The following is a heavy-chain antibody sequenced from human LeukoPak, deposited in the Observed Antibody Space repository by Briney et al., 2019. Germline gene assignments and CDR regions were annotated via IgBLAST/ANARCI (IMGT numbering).Heavy chain of an antibody. D-gene: IGHD6-19*01. CDR2: ISSSGSTL. CDR3: ARGRQQWLVRGNWFDP. J-gene: IGHJ5*02. CDR1: GFTFSDYY. V-gene: IGHV3-11*04. Sequence: GGSLRLSCAASGFTFSDYYMSWIRQAPGKGLEGVSYISSSGSTLYYADSVTGRFTISRDNAKNSLYLQMNSLRAEDTAVYYCARGRQQWLVRGNWFDPWGQGTLVTVSS.